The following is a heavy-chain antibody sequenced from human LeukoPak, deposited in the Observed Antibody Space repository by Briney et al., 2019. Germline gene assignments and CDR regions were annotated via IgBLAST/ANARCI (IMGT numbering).Heavy chain of an antibody. D-gene: IGHD3-10*01. J-gene: IGHJ2*01. CDR2: VYHSGAT. V-gene: IGHV4-38-2*02. CDR3: ARATSSYHWYFDL. CDR1: GYSISSGYH. Sequence: SSETLSLTCKVSGYSISSGYHWGWIRQSPGKGLEWIGTVYHSGATYYNASLKSRLTISMDTSENDFSLKLSAGTAADTAVYYCARATSSYHWYFDLWGRGTLVRVSS.